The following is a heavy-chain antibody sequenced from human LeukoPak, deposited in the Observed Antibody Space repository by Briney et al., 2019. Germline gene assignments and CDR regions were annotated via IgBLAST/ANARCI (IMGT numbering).Heavy chain of an antibody. CDR2: IYYSGST. V-gene: IGHV4-59*01. Sequence: SETLSLTCTVSGGSISSYYWSWIRQPPGKGLEWIGYIYYSGSTNYNPSIKSRVTISVDTSKNQFSLKLSSVTAADTAVYYCAREGIAAPQGWFDPWGQGTLVTVSS. CDR1: GGSISSYY. J-gene: IGHJ5*02. CDR3: AREGIAAPQGWFDP. D-gene: IGHD6-6*01.